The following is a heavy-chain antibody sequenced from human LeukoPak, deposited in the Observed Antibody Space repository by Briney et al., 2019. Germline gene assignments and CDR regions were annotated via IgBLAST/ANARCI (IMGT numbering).Heavy chain of an antibody. Sequence: GGSLRLSCAASGFTFSSYGMSWVRQAPGKGLEWVSAISGSGGSTYYADSVKGRFTISRDNSKNTLYLQMNSLRAEDTAVYYCAKDGQLWLYYYYYYMDVWGKGTTVTVSS. V-gene: IGHV3-23*01. CDR2: ISGSGGST. CDR3: AKDGQLWLYYYYYYMDV. CDR1: GFTFSSYG. D-gene: IGHD5-18*01. J-gene: IGHJ6*03.